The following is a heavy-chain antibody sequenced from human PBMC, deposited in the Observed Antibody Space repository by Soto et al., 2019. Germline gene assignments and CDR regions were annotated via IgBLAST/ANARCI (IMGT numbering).Heavy chain of an antibody. D-gene: IGHD5-18*01. V-gene: IGHV1-2*02. CDR2: INPNSGRT. Sequence: ASGKVSCKASGYTFTGYYMHWVRQAPGQGLEWMGWINPNSGRTNYAQKFQGRVTMTRDTSISTAYMELSRLRSDDTAVYYCARDLNGYSYGSIQYYYYGMDVWGQGTTVTV. J-gene: IGHJ6*02. CDR1: GYTFTGYY. CDR3: ARDLNGYSYGSIQYYYYGMDV.